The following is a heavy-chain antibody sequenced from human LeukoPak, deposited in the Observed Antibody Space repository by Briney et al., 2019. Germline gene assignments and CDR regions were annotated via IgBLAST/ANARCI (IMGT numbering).Heavy chain of an antibody. CDR1: GGSLSTYY. D-gene: IGHD3-9*01. CDR3: ARLLTGYYHIDF. Sequence: SETLSLTCSVSGGSLSTYYWNWIRQPPGKGLEWIGNVFHSGTTNYSPSFQGRVAMSVETSKNRFSLRLTSVTAADTAVYYCARLLTGYYHIDFWSQGTLVIIS. V-gene: IGHV4-59*01. J-gene: IGHJ4*02. CDR2: VFHSGTT.